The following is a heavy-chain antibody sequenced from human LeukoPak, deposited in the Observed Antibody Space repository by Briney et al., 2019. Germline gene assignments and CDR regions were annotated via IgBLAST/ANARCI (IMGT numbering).Heavy chain of an antibody. D-gene: IGHD4-23*01. Sequence: PSETLSLTCTVSGGSISSGSYYWSWIRQPPGKGLEWIGEINHSGSTNYNPSLKSRVTISVDTSKNQFSLKLSSVTAADTAVYYCARAPYGGNEVGFDYWGQGTLVTVSS. CDR1: GGSISSGSYY. J-gene: IGHJ4*02. CDR2: INHSGST. CDR3: ARAPYGGNEVGFDY. V-gene: IGHV4-39*07.